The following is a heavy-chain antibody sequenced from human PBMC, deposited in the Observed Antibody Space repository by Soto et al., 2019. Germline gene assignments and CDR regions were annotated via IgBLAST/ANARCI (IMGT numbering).Heavy chain of an antibody. CDR1: GFSLSTSGVG. CDR2: IYWDDDK. J-gene: IGHJ4*02. V-gene: IGHV2-5*02. CDR3: AHRRPYSSSWNWGNFYY. D-gene: IGHD6-13*01. Sequence: SGPTLVNPTQTLTLTCTFSGFSLSTSGVGVGWIRQPPGKALEWLALIYWDDDKRYSPSLKSRLTITKDTSKNQVVLTMTYMDPVDTATYYCAHRRPYSSSWNWGNFYYCGPGTQVTVSS.